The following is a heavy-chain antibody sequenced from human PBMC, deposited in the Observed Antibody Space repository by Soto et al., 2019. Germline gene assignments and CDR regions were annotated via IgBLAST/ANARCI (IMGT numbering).Heavy chain of an antibody. V-gene: IGHV3-23*01. D-gene: IGHD3-9*01. Sequence: PGGSLRLSCAASGFTFNNHAMAWVRQAPGKGLEWVSSIGHSGYSINYGDSVEGRFTISRDNSKNMLFLEMNGLRAEDTAVYYCARSDDKDILTGCYNWGQGALVTVSS. CDR1: GFTFNNHA. CDR2: IGHSGYSI. J-gene: IGHJ4*02. CDR3: ARSDDKDILTGCYN.